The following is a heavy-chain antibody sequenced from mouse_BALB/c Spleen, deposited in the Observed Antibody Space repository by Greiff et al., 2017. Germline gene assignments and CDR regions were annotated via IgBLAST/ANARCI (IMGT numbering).Heavy chain of an antibody. J-gene: IGHJ1*01. CDR3: AFTTDWYFDV. D-gene: IGHD2-12*01. CDR1: GFTFSSFG. CDR2: ISSGSSTI. Sequence: EVQRVESGGGLVQPGGSRKLSCAASGFTFSSFGMHWVRQAPEKGLEWVAYISSGSSTIYYADTVKGRFTISRDNPKNTLFLQMTSLRSEDTAMYYCAFTTDWYFDVWGAGTTVTVSS. V-gene: IGHV5-17*02.